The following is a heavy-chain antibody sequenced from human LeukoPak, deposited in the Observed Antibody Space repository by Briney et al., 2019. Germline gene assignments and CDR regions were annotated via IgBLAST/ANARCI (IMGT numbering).Heavy chain of an antibody. V-gene: IGHV1-69*13. CDR1: GGTFSSYA. Sequence: SVKVSCKASGGTFSSYAISWVRPAPGQGLEWMGGIIPIFGTANYAQKFQGRVTITADESTSTAYMELSSLRSEDTAVYYCASSYYYGSGSLGYWGQGALVTVSS. J-gene: IGHJ4*02. CDR2: IIPIFGTA. D-gene: IGHD3-10*01. CDR3: ASSYYYGSGSLGY.